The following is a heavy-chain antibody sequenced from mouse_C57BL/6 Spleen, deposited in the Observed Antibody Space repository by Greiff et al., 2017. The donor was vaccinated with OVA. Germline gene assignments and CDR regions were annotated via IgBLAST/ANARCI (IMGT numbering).Heavy chain of an antibody. J-gene: IGHJ3*01. CDR2: IYPGSGST. D-gene: IGHD1-1*01. V-gene: IGHV1-55*01. CDR1: GYTFTSYW. CDR3: ARGGGFITTVESFAY. Sequence: VQLQQPGAELVKPGASVKMSCKASGYTFTSYWITWVKQRPGQGLEWIGDIYPGSGSTNYNEKFKSKATLTVDTSSSTAYMQLSSLTSEDYAVYYCARGGGFITTVESFAYWGQGTLVTVSA.